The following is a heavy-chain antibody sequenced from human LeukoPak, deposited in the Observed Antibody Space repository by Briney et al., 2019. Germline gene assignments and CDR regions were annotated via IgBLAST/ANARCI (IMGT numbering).Heavy chain of an antibody. D-gene: IGHD3-22*01. V-gene: IGHV4-34*01. CDR2: INHSGST. CDR3: ARGRRTYYDSSGYYHLDY. Sequence: SETLSLTCAVYGGSSSGYYWSWIRQPPGKGLEWIGEINHSGSTNYNPSLKSRVTISVDTSKNQFSPKLSSVTAADTAVYYCARGRRTYYDSSGYYHLDYWGQGTLVTVSS. J-gene: IGHJ4*02. CDR1: GGSSSGYY.